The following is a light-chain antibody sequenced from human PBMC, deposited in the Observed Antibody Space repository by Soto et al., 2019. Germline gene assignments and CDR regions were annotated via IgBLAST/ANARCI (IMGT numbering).Light chain of an antibody. CDR2: GAS. Sequence: EIVMTQSPATLSVSPGERATLSCRASQSVSSNLAWYQQKPGQAPRLLIYGASTRATGIPARFSGSGSGTEFTLTISSLQSEDFAVYYCQQYNNWPPVFGGGTKLDIK. V-gene: IGKV3-15*01. J-gene: IGKJ4*01. CDR3: QQYNNWPPV. CDR1: QSVSSN.